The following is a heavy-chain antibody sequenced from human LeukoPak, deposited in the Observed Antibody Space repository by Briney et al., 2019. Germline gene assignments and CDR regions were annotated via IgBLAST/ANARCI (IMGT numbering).Heavy chain of an antibody. CDR1: GFTFRSYE. CDR2: ISSSGSAI. J-gene: IGHJ4*02. D-gene: IGHD6-13*01. V-gene: IGHV3-48*03. CDR3: ARLGSSWNNFDY. Sequence: PGGSLRLSCGASGFTFRSYEMNWVRQAPGKGLEWVSYISSSGSAIDYADSVKGRFTIPRDNAKNSLYLQMNSLKAEDTGVYYCARLGSSWNNFDYWGQGTLVTVSS.